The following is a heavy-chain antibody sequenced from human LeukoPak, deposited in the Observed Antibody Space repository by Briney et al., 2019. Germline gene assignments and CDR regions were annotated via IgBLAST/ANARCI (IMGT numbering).Heavy chain of an antibody. CDR1: GFNFRNYA. Sequence: GGSLRLSCTASGFNFRNYAMAWVRQAPGKGLEWVSSISSSSSYIYYADSVKGRFTISRDNAKNSLYLQMNSLRAEDTAVYYCARVSQYGSCYDYWGQGTLVTVSS. CDR3: ARVSQYGSCYDY. J-gene: IGHJ4*02. CDR2: ISSSSSYI. D-gene: IGHD2-15*01. V-gene: IGHV3-21*01.